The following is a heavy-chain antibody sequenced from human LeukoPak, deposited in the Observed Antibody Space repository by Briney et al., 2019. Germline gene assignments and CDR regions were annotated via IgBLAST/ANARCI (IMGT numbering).Heavy chain of an antibody. CDR1: GFTFSSYA. Sequence: PGGSLRLSCAASGFTFSSYAMHWVRQAPGKGLEWVAVISYDGSNKYYADAAEGRFSISRDNGKNTLYLQMNSLRSEDTAVYYCARDWDGDTGLFDYWGQGTRVTVSS. J-gene: IGHJ4*02. D-gene: IGHD5-18*01. CDR3: ARDWDGDTGLFDY. V-gene: IGHV3-30*04. CDR2: ISYDGSNK.